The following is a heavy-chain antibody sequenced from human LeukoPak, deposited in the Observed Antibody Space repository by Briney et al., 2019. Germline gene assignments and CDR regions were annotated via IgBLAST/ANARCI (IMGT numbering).Heavy chain of an antibody. CDR2: IYYSGNT. Sequence: SETLSLTCTVSGGSISSNTYYWGWIRQPPGEGLEWTGSIYYSGNTYYNPSLKSRVTISVDTSKNQFSLKLTSVTAADTAVYYCARRSGASHFDYWGQGTLVTVSS. CDR3: ARRSGASHFDY. V-gene: IGHV4-39*01. CDR1: GGSISSNTYY. J-gene: IGHJ4*02. D-gene: IGHD3-10*01.